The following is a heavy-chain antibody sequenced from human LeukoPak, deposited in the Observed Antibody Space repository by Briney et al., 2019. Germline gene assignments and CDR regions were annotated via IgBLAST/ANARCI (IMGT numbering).Heavy chain of an antibody. CDR2: IRRDGTT. J-gene: IGHJ3*01. CDR3: TREGYFHDSSGYENDALDV. Sequence: GGSLRLSCAASGFTVSTKYMAWVRQAPGKGPEWVSVIRRDGTTSYADSVKGRFTISRDNSKSTLYLQMNSLTAEDTAVYYCTREGYFHDSSGYENDALDVWGQGTMVTISS. CDR1: GFTVSTKY. V-gene: IGHV3-53*01. D-gene: IGHD3-22*01.